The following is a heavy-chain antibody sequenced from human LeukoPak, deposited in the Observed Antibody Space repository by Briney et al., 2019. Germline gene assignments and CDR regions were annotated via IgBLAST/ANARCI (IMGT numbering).Heavy chain of an antibody. V-gene: IGHV3-74*01. D-gene: IGHD3-22*01. Sequence: GGSLRLSCAASGFTFSSYWMYWVRQAPGKGPVWVARINTDGSSLNYADSVRGRFTISRDNAKNTLYLQMNSLGAEDTAVYYCARRINYYDSSGYYYVRYFDSWGQGTLVAVSS. CDR3: ARRINYYDSSGYYYVRYFDS. CDR1: GFTFSSYW. J-gene: IGHJ4*02. CDR2: INTDGSSL.